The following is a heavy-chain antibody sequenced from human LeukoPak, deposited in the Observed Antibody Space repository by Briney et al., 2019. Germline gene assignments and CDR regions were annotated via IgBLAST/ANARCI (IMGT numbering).Heavy chain of an antibody. V-gene: IGHV3-21*01. D-gene: IGHD6-19*01. CDR3: AREAVSGSSYFDY. Sequence: GGSLRLSCAASGFTFKNYHMNWVRQVPGKGPQWVSSITDNGLSIYYADSVKGRFTNSRDNAENSLYLQMDSLRAEDTAVYCCAREAVSGSSYFDYWGLGTLVTVSS. J-gene: IGHJ4*02. CDR1: GFTFKNYH. CDR2: ITDNGLSI.